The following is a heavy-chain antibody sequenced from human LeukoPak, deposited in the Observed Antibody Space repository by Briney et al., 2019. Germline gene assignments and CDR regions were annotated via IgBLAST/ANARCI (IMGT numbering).Heavy chain of an antibody. J-gene: IGHJ4*02. D-gene: IGHD5-18*01. CDR2: ITPIFNTP. CDR1: GGTFSNYA. Sequence: GASVKVSCKASGGTFSNYAINWVRQAPGHGLEWMGGITPIFNTPNYVQRFQGRVTITADKSTRTAYMELSRLRSEDTAIYYCARASSDDTSMATPFAYWGQGTLVTVSS. CDR3: ARASSDDTSMATPFAY. V-gene: IGHV1-69*06.